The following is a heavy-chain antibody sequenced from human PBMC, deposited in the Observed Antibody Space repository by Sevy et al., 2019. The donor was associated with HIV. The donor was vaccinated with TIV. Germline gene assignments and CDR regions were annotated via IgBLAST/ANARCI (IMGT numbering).Heavy chain of an antibody. CDR3: ARDSLQWLPQSSYYYYYGMDV. D-gene: IGHD6-19*01. CDR1: GYTFTSYG. CDR2: ISAYNGNT. Sequence: ASVKVSCKASGYTFTSYGISWVRQAPGQGLEWMGWISAYNGNTNYAQKLQGRVTMTTDTSTSTAYMELRSLRSDDTAVYYCARDSLQWLPQSSYYYYYGMDVWGQGTTVTVSS. V-gene: IGHV1-18*01. J-gene: IGHJ6*02.